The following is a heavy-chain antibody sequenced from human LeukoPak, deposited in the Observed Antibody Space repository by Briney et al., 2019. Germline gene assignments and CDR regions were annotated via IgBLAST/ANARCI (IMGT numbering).Heavy chain of an antibody. CDR2: IYHSGST. CDR1: GGSISSSNW. V-gene: IGHV4-4*02. D-gene: IGHD3-10*01. Sequence: ASETLSLTCAVSGGSISSSNWWSWVRQPPGKGLEWIGEIYHSGSTNYNPSLKRRVTISVDKSKHQFYLKLSSVTAEHTAVYYCASHSGHPLYYGMDVWGQGTTVTVSS. CDR3: ASHSGHPLYYGMDV. J-gene: IGHJ6*02.